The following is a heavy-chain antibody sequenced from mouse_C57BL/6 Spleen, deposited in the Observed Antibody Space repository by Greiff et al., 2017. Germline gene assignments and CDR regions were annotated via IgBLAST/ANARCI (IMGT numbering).Heavy chain of an antibody. Sequence: QVQLQQPGAELVMPGASVKLSCKASGYTFTSYWMHWVTQRPGQGLEWIGEIDPSDSYTNSNHKFKGKSTLTVDKSSSTAYMQLSSLTSEDSAVYYCARGDGYYWYFDVWGTGTTVTVSS. J-gene: IGHJ1*03. CDR3: ARGDGYYWYFDV. V-gene: IGHV1-69*01. CDR1: GYTFTSYW. CDR2: IDPSDSYT. D-gene: IGHD2-3*01.